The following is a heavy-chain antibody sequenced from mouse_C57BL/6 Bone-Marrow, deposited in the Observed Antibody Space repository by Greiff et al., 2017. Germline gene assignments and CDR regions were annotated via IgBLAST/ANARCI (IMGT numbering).Heavy chain of an antibody. D-gene: IGHD2-4*01. CDR3: ARGDDYGGLYAMDY. V-gene: IGHV1-26*01. Sequence: EVQLQQSGPELVKPGASVKISCKASGYTFTDYYMNWVKQSHGKSLEWIGDINPNNGGTSYNQKFKGKATLTVDKSSSTAYMELRSLTSEDSAVXYCARGDDYGGLYAMDYWGQGTSVTVSS. CDR2: INPNNGGT. J-gene: IGHJ4*01. CDR1: GYTFTDYY.